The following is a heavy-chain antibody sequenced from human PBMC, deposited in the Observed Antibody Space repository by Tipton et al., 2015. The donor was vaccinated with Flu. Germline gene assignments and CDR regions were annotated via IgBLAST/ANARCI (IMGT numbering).Heavy chain of an antibody. CDR1: GYTFTAHY. CDR3: ARDGPDYNGAFDV. CDR2: INANDNGT. J-gene: IGHJ3*01. D-gene: IGHD4-11*01. V-gene: IGHV1-2*02. Sequence: QLVQSGAELKSPGASVKVSCKTSGYTFTAHYIHWVRQAPGQGLEWMGWINANDNGTRYPQKFQGRVTMTRDTSISTVYMELKRLTSEDTAVYYCARDGPDYNGAFDVWGLGTVVTVSS.